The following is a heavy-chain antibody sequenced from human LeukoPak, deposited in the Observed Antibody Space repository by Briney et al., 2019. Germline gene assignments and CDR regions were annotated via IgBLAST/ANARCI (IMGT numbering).Heavy chain of an antibody. V-gene: IGHV3-7*01. CDR2: INQDGSVQ. CDR3: ARGQKETFTIFGVVIMMPFDY. D-gene: IGHD3-3*01. J-gene: IGHJ4*02. CDR1: GFPFSGYW. Sequence: PGGSLRLSCAASGFPFSGYWMDWVRQAPGKGMEWVANINQDGSVQYYAASVKGRFTISRDNAKNSLYLQMNSLGAEDTALYYCARGQKETFTIFGVVIMMPFDYWGQGTPVTVSS.